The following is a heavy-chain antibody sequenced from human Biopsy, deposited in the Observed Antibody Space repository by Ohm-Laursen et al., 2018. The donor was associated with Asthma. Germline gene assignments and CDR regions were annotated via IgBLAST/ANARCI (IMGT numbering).Heavy chain of an antibody. V-gene: IGHV1-18*01. CDR3: ARAVDYSHYYGIDV. Sequence: GASVKASCKASGYTFNSAGITWVRQVPGQGLEWMGWISVYNGNTKVAQKLQDRVTMITDTSTSTAYMELRSLRSDDTAVYFCARAVDYSHYYGIDVWGQGTTVTVS. D-gene: IGHD3-10*01. CDR2: ISVYNGNT. J-gene: IGHJ6*02. CDR1: GYTFNSAG.